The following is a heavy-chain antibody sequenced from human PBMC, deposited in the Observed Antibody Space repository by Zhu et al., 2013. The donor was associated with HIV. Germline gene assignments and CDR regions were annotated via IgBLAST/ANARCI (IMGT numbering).Heavy chain of an antibody. J-gene: IGHJ5*02. CDR2: TIPSIATA. V-gene: IGHV1-69*01. Sequence: QVQLVQSGAEVKKPGSSVKVSCKFSGGSFRDYGVSWVRQAPGQGLEFLGGTIPSIATAHFRQKFQGRVTITADDSTGTAYLEVASLTYDDTAVYYCAKGHADVGMVVPGWFDPWGQGTLVIVSS. CDR1: GGSFRDYG. CDR3: AKGHADVGMVVPGWFDP. D-gene: IGHD6-6*01.